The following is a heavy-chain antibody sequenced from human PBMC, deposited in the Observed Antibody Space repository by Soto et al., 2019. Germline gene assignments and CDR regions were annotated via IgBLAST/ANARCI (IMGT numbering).Heavy chain of an antibody. J-gene: IGHJ4*02. CDR1: GDSVSRTSVA. CDR2: TYYRSKWNS. CDR3: VRGQFSAFDC. Sequence: QVQLHQSGPGLVKPSQTLSLTCAISGDSVSRTSVAWNWIRQSPSRGLEWLGRTYYRSKWNSDYAVSVRGRITITPDTSKSQFSLQLNSVTPEDTAVYYCVRGQFSAFDCWGQGTLVTVSS. V-gene: IGHV6-1*01.